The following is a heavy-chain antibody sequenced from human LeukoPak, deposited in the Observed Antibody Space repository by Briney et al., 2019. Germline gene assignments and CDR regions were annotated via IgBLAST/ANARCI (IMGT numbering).Heavy chain of an antibody. CDR1: GFLFSSYA. D-gene: IGHD6-19*01. Sequence: GGSLRLSCAASGFLFSSYAMSGVREAPGKGLEWVSAIGGSVVSTYYADSVKGRVTICRDNSKNTLYLKMNSLRAEDTAVYYCAKDLSGYSSGSYWGQGTLVTVSS. CDR3: AKDLSGYSSGSY. V-gene: IGHV3-23*01. CDR2: IGGSVVST. J-gene: IGHJ4*02.